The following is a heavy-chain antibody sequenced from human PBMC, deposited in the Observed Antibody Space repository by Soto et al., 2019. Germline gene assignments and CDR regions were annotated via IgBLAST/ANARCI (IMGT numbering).Heavy chain of an antibody. J-gene: IGHJ3*02. CDR1: GFTFSSYG. CDR3: AREVLRDGACDI. Sequence: QVQLVESGGGVVQPGRSLRLSCAASGFTFSSYGMHWVRQAPGKGLEWVAVIWYDGSNKYYADSVKGRFTISRDNSKNTLYLQMNSLRAEDTAVYYCAREVLRDGACDIWGQGTMVTVSS. V-gene: IGHV3-33*01. CDR2: IWYDGSNK. D-gene: IGHD2-15*01.